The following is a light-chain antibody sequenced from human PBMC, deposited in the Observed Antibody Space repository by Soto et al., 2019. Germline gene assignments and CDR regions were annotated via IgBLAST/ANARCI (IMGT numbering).Light chain of an antibody. CDR2: AAS. V-gene: IGKV1-6*01. Sequence: ALQLTQCPSSLSASVGDSVTITCRASQGISSYLAWYQQKPGKAPKLLIYAASTLQSGVPPRFSGSGSGTDFTLTISSLQPEDFATYYCLQDYNYPLTFGGGTKV. CDR1: QGISSY. CDR3: LQDYNYPLT. J-gene: IGKJ4*01.